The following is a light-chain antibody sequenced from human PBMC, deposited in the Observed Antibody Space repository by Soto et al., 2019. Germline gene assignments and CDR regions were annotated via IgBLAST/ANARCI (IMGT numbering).Light chain of an antibody. CDR3: KHYNTWPA. V-gene: IGKV3-15*01. J-gene: IGKJ1*01. CDR2: DAS. CDR1: QSVRSK. Sequence: EIVMTQSPATLSVSPGERATLSCRASQSVRSKLACYQQKPGQDPRLLIYDASSRAPGVPARFSGSGSGTEFTLTISSLQSEDFAAYSCKHYNTWPAFGQGTKVDIK.